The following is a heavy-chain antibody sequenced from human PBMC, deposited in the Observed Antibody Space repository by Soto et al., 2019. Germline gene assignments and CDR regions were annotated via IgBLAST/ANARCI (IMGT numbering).Heavy chain of an antibody. J-gene: IGHJ4*02. V-gene: IGHV3-7*05. CDR2: IDQDGRTT. Sequence: EVQLVESGGGLVQPGGSLTLSCAASGFTFSSYWMNWVRQAPGKGLEWVANIDQDGRTTDYVGSVKGRFTISRDNAKKSLYLQMNSLRAEDTALYYCASDLYSGTSDYWGQGTLVTVSS. D-gene: IGHD1-26*01. CDR1: GFTFSSYW. CDR3: ASDLYSGTSDY.